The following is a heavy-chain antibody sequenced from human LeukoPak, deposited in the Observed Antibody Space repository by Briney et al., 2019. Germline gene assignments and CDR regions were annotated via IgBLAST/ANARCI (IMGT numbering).Heavy chain of an antibody. Sequence: GASVKVSCKASGYTLTRHYMHWVRRAPGQGLEWTGWINPNSGGTNYAQKFQGRVTMTRDTSISTAYMELSRLRSDDTAVYYCARDATPHYYGMDVWGQGTTVTVSS. CDR3: ARDATPHYYGMDV. J-gene: IGHJ6*02. CDR1: GYTLTRHY. V-gene: IGHV1-2*02. CDR2: INPNSGGT.